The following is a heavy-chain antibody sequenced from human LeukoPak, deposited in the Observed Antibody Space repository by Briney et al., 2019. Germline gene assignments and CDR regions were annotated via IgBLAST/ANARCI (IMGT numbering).Heavy chain of an antibody. CDR1: GFTFSSYS. D-gene: IGHD3-16*01. CDR3: ARDGGGYDFVY. Sequence: GGSLRLSCAASGFTFSSYSMNWVRQAPGKGLEWVSSISSSSSYIYYADSVKGRFTISRDSAQNSLYLQMNSLTAEDTALYYCARDGGGYDFVYCGQGNLVSVSS. V-gene: IGHV3-21*01. J-gene: IGHJ4*02. CDR2: ISSSSSYI.